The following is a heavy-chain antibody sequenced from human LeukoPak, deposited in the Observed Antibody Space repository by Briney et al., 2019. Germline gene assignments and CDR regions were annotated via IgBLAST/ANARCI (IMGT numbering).Heavy chain of an antibody. J-gene: IGHJ4*02. CDR3: AKGLTIFDQYYFDY. Sequence: GGSLRLSCAASGFTFSSYAMHWVRQAPGKGLEYVSAISSNGGSTYYTNSVNGRFTISRDNSKNTLYLQMGSLRAEDMAVYYCAKGLTIFDQYYFDYWGQGTLVTVSS. CDR1: GFTFSSYA. CDR2: ISSNGGST. D-gene: IGHD3-9*01. V-gene: IGHV3-64*01.